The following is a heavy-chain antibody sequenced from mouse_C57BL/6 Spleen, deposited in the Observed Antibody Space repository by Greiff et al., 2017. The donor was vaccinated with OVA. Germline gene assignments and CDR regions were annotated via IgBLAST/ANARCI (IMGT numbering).Heavy chain of an antibody. V-gene: IGHV1-15*01. CDR2: IDPETGGT. Sequence: VQLQQSGAELVRPGASVTLSCKASGYTFTDYEMHWVKQTPVHGLDWIGAIDPETGGTAYNQKFKGKAILTADKSSSTAYMELRSLTSEDSTVYYCSSLYYYAMDYWGQGTSVTVSS. J-gene: IGHJ4*01. D-gene: IGHD6-5*01. CDR3: SSLYYYAMDY. CDR1: GYTFTDYE.